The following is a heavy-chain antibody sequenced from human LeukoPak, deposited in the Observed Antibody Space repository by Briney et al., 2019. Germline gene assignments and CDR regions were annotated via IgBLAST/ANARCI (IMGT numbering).Heavy chain of an antibody. J-gene: IGHJ2*01. Sequence: GGSLRLSCEGSGFSISRYTMSWVRQAPGKGLEWVSAISGNGAKTYYPDSVKGRFTLSSDNSKNALYLQLTSLRPEDTAVYYCAKPALQYYVSSGYHPDWYFDLWGRGTLVTVS. CDR2: ISGNGAKT. V-gene: IGHV3-23*01. D-gene: IGHD3-22*01. CDR3: AKPALQYYVSSGYHPDWYFDL. CDR1: GFSISRYT.